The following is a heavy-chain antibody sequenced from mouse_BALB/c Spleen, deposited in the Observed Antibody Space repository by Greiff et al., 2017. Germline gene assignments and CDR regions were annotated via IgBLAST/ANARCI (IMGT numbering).Heavy chain of an antibody. V-gene: IGHV2-9*02. J-gene: IGHJ2*01. CDR3: ARDCYGNYGLDY. CDR2: IWAGGST. Sequence: VQLVESGPGLVAPSQSLSITCTVSGFSLTSYGVHWVRQPPGKGLEWLGVIWAGGSTNYNSALMSRLSISKDNSKSQVFLKMNSPQTDDTAMYYCARDCYGNYGLDYWGQGTTLTVSS. D-gene: IGHD2-1*01. CDR1: GFSLTSYG.